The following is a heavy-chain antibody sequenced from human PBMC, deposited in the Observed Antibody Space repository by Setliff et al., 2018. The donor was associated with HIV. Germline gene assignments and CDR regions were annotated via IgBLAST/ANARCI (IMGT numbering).Heavy chain of an antibody. CDR2: INHSGRT. V-gene: IGHV4-39*07. J-gene: IGHJ6*02. CDR3: GAFYYNYGMDV. Sequence: SETLSLTCTVSGGSASNSRYYWAWIRQAPGKGLEWIGEINHSGRTNYNPSLKSRVTISGDRSESQFSLELSSVTAADTAMYYCGAFYYNYGMDVWGQGTTVTVSS. CDR1: GGSASNSRYY.